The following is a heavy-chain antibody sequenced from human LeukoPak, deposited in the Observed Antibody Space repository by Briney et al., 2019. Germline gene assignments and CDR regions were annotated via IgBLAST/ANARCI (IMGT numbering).Heavy chain of an antibody. CDR1: GFTFSSYA. Sequence: GGSLRLSCAASGFTFSSYAMNWVRQAPGKGLEWVSTISNSGDRTYYADPVKGRFTISRDNSKNTLYLQMNSLRTEDTAVYYCAKDFVPRGGSYFPGFDYWGQGTLVIVSS. CDR3: AKDFVPRGGSYFPGFDY. J-gene: IGHJ4*02. D-gene: IGHD1-26*01. V-gene: IGHV3-23*01. CDR2: ISNSGDRT.